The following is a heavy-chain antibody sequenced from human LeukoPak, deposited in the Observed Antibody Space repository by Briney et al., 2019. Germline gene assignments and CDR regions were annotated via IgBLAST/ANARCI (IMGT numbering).Heavy chain of an antibody. V-gene: IGHV3-23*01. CDR3: AKRQQQWPFDY. CDR1: GFIFSNHA. D-gene: IGHD6-19*01. Sequence: GGSLRLSCAASGFIFSNHAMSWVRQAPGKGLEWVSSISDGGATTVYADSVKGRFTISRDNSKNTLYLEMNSLRAEDTALYYCAKRQQQWPFDYWGQGTLVTVSS. CDR2: ISDGGATT. J-gene: IGHJ4*02.